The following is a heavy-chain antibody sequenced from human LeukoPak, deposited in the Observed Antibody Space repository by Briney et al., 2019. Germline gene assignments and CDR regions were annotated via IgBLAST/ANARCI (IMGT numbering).Heavy chain of an antibody. D-gene: IGHD5-18*01. J-gene: IGHJ4*02. CDR3: VKEVRGKSYGDY. V-gene: IGHV3-23*01. Sequence: GGSLRLSCAASGFTFSNCAMSWVRQAPGKGLEWVSAVSDGGDTTYYADSVEGRFTISRDNSKNTVDLEMNSLRAEDTALYYCVKEVRGKSYGDYWGQGTLVTVSS. CDR1: GFTFSNCA. CDR2: VSDGGDTT.